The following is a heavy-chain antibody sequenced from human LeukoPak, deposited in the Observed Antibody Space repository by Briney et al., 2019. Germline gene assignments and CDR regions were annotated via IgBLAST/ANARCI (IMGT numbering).Heavy chain of an antibody. V-gene: IGHV3-7*01. J-gene: IGHJ4*02. CDR2: IKQDGSEK. Sequence: PGGSLRLSCAASGFTFSSYWMSWVRQAPGKGLEWVATIKQDGSEKDFVDSVKGRFTISRDNAKNSPYLQMNSLRAEDTALYYCARVGYYYHYWGQGTLVTVSS. CDR1: GFTFSSYW. D-gene: IGHD3-22*01. CDR3: ARVGYYYHY.